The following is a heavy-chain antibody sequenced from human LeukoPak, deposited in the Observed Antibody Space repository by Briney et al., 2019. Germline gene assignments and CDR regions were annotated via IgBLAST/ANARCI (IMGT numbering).Heavy chain of an antibody. V-gene: IGHV4-61*01. CDR3: ARVFRTAAGSYFYYYGMDV. J-gene: IGHJ6*02. D-gene: IGHD6-13*01. Sequence: SETLSLTCTVSGGSVSSGSYYWSWIRQPPGKGLEWIGYMSYSGSTNYNPSLKSRVTISVDTSKNQFSLKLSSVTAADTAVYYCARVFRTAAGSYFYYYGMDVWGQGTTATVSS. CDR2: MSYSGST. CDR1: GGSVSSGSYY.